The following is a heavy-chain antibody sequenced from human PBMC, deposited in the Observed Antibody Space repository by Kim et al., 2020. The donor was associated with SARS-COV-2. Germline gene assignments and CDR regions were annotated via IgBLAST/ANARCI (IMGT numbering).Heavy chain of an antibody. J-gene: IGHJ6*02. V-gene: IGHV3-33*01. Sequence: SNKYYADSVKGRFTISRDNSKNTLYLQMNSLRAEDTAVYYCARDRNGMDVWGQGTTVTVSS. CDR3: ARDRNGMDV. CDR2: SNK.